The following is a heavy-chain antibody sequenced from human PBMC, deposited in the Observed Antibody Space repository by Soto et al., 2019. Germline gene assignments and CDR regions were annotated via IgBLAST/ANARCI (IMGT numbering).Heavy chain of an antibody. CDR2: IYYSGST. CDR3: ARVGRGKGITMVRGDMSAVDY. D-gene: IGHD3-10*01. V-gene: IGHV4-39*01. Sequence: SETLSLTCTVSGGYISSSSYYWGWIRQPPGKGLEWIGSIYYSGSTYYNPSLKSRVTISVDTSKNQFSLKLSSVTAADTAVYYCARVGRGKGITMVRGDMSAVDYWGQGTLVTVSS. CDR1: GGYISSSSYY. J-gene: IGHJ4*02.